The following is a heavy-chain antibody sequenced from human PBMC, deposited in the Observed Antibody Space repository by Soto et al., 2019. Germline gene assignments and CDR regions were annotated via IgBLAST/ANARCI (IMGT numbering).Heavy chain of an antibody. J-gene: IGHJ5*02. CDR2: IFYLGSS. CDR1: GDSIISSDFY. CDR3: ARLSLALRKNNWFDP. V-gene: IGHV4-39*01. D-gene: IGHD3-3*02. Sequence: PSETLSLTCTVSGDSIISSDFYWGWVRQPPGKGLEWIGSIFYLGSSYYNPSLKSRVTMSVDTSKNQFSLRLRSVTAADTALYFCARLSLALRKNNWFDPWGQGIMVTVSS.